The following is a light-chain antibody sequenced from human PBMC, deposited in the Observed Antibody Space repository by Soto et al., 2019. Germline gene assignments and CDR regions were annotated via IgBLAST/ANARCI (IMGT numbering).Light chain of an antibody. CDR2: FNSDGSH. J-gene: IGLJ3*02. Sequence: QLVLTQSPSASASLGASVKLTCTLSSGHSRYAIAWHQQQPEKGPRYLMKFNSDGSHTKGDGVPDRFSGSSSGAERYLSISSLQSEDEADYYCQTWGTGTLVFGGGTKLTVL. V-gene: IGLV4-69*01. CDR1: SGHSRYA. CDR3: QTWGTGTLV.